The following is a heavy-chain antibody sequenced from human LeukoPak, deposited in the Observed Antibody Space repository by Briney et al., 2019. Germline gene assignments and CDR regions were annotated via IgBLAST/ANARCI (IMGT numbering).Heavy chain of an antibody. CDR2: IYYSGST. V-gene: IGHV4-59*01. D-gene: IGHD2-2*01. CDR1: GGSIRDDY. Sequence: SETLSLTCTFSGGSIRDDYWSWIRQPPEKGLEWIGNIYYSGSTKYNPSLKSRVTISIDTSRNQFSLKLTSVTAADTAVYYCARVPHCSSNSCQAWFDPWGQGTLVTVSS. CDR3: ARVPHCSSNSCQAWFDP. J-gene: IGHJ5*02.